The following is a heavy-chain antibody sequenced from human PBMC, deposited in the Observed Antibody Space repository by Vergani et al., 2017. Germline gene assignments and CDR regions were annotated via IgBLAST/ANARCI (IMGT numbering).Heavy chain of an antibody. Sequence: QVQLQQWGAGLLKPSETLSLTCTVSGGSISSSSYYWGWIRQPPGKGLEWIGSIYYSGSTYYNPSLKSRVTISVDTSKNQFSLKLSSVTAADTAVYYCASLYCSGGSCYTHPYWYFDLWGRGTLVTVSS. V-gene: IGHV4-39*01. D-gene: IGHD2-15*01. CDR2: IYYSGST. CDR3: ASLYCSGGSCYTHPYWYFDL. CDR1: GGSISSSSYY. J-gene: IGHJ2*01.